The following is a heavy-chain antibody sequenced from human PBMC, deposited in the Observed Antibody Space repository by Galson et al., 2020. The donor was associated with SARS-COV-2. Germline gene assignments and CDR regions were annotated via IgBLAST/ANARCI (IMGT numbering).Heavy chain of an antibody. CDR2: VITVFGSS. J-gene: IGHJ3*02. Sequence: SVKVSCKASGGSFSSYAFSWVRQAPGQGLEWMGGVITVFGSSTYAQKFQARVTITADESTSTAFMEMSGLTSEDTAVYYCARDLKLQLGEAFDIWGQGTMVTVS. CDR3: ARDLKLQLGEAFDI. CDR1: GGSFSSYA. D-gene: IGHD3-16*01. V-gene: IGHV1-69*13.